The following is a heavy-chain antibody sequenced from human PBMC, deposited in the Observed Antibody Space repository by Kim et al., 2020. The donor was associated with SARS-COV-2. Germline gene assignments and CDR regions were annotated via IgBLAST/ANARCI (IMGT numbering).Heavy chain of an antibody. D-gene: IGHD1-26*01. V-gene: IGHV5-51*01. J-gene: IGHJ2*01. CDR2: IYPGDSDT. CDR1: GYSFTSYW. CDR3: AITRVGATKRAYWYFDL. Sequence: GESLKISCKGSGYSFTSYWIGWVRQMPGKGLEWMGIIYPGDSDTRYSPSFQGQVTISADKSISTAYLQWSSLKASDTAMYYCAITRVGATKRAYWYFDLWGRGTLVTVSS.